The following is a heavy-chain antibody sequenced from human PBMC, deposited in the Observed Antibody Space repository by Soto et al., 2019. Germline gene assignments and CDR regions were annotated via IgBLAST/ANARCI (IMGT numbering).Heavy chain of an antibody. CDR2: ITSNGGTK. CDR1: GFTFSSYA. D-gene: IGHD5-12*01. Sequence: HGGSLRLSCSASGFTFSSYAMHWVRQAPGKGLEYVSAITSNGGTKDYADSVKGRFTISRDNSNNTLYFQMSSLRAEDTAVYYCVKAHGYDFDYWGQGTLVTVSS. CDR3: VKAHGYDFDY. J-gene: IGHJ4*02. V-gene: IGHV3-64D*06.